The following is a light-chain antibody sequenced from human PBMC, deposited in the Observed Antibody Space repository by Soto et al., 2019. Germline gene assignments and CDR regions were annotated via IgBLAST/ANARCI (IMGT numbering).Light chain of an antibody. Sequence: EIVLTQSPGTLSLSPGERATLSCRASQSISSSYLAWYQQKPGQAPRLLVYGASSRATGIPDRFSGSWSGTDVTLTISRLEPEDFAVYYCQQYGSSRFTFGPGTKVDIK. CDR1: QSISSSY. CDR3: QQYGSSRFT. J-gene: IGKJ3*01. CDR2: GAS. V-gene: IGKV3-20*01.